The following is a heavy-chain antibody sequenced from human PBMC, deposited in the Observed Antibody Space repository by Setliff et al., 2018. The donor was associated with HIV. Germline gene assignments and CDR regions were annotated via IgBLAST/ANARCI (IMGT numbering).Heavy chain of an antibody. Sequence: SETLSLTCAVYGGSFSGYSWTWIRQPPGKGLEWIGDINHSGSTNYNPSLKSRVTISVDTSKNQFSLKLSSVPAADPAVYYCAREYSFGCFHYWGQGTLVTVSS. CDR2: INHSGST. V-gene: IGHV4-34*01. CDR1: GGSFSGYS. J-gene: IGHJ4*02. CDR3: AREYSFGCFHY. D-gene: IGHD5-18*01.